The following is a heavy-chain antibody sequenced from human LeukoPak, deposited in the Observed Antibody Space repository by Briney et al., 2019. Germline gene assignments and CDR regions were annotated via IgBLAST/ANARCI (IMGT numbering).Heavy chain of an antibody. J-gene: IGHJ4*02. CDR2: IKSKSDGGTT. D-gene: IGHD2-15*01. CDR1: GFTFSNAW. V-gene: IGHV3-15*01. Sequence: GGSLRLSCAASGFTFSNAWMTWVRHAPGKGLEWVGRIKSKSDGGTTDYAAPVKGRFTISRDDSKNMLYLQMNSLKTEDTAVYYCIMGGFHFDYWGQGTLVTVSS. CDR3: IMGGFHFDY.